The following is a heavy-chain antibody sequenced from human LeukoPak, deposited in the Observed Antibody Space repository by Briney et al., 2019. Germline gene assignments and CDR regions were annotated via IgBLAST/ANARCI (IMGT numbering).Heavy chain of an antibody. J-gene: IGHJ6*03. Sequence: TGGSLRLSCAASGFAFSSFAMGWVRQSPGKGLEWLSTINGGGNTTFYSDSVKGRFTISRDNSKNTLYLHIDSLRPDDTATYYCTKELHVAVAVADYYYFYMDVWGRGTAVTGSS. CDR3: TKELHVAVAVADYYYFYMDV. D-gene: IGHD6-19*01. CDR2: INGGGNTT. V-gene: IGHV3-23*01. CDR1: GFAFSSFA.